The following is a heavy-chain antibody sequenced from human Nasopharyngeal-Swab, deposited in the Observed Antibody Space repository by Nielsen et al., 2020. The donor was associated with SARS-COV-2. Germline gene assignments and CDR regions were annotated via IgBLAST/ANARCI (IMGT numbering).Heavy chain of an antibody. CDR3: ATPVGDEGWGLYYYGMDV. V-gene: IGHV3-48*03. J-gene: IGHJ6*02. CDR2: ISSSGSTI. D-gene: IGHD1-26*01. CDR1: GFTFSSYE. Sequence: GGSLRLSCAASGFTFSSYEMNWVRQAPGKGPEWVSYISSSGSTIYYADSVKGRFTISRDNAKNSLYLQMNSLRAEDTAVYYCATPVGDEGWGLYYYGMDVWGQGTTVTVSS.